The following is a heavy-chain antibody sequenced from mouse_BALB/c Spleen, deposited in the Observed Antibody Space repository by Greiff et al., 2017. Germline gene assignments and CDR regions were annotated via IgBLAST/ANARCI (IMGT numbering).Heavy chain of an antibody. J-gene: IGHJ3*01. Sequence: EVNVVESGAELVKPGASVKLSCTASGFNIKDTYMHWVKQRPEQGLEWIGRIDPANGNTKYDPKFQGKATITADTSSNTAYLQLSSLTSEDTAVYYCARDGNYPAYWGQGTLVTVSA. D-gene: IGHD2-1*01. CDR3: ARDGNYPAY. V-gene: IGHV14-3*02. CDR1: GFNIKDTY. CDR2: IDPANGNT.